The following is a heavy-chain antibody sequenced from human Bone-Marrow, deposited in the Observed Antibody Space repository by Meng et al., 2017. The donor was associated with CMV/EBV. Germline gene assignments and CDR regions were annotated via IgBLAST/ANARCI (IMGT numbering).Heavy chain of an antibody. Sequence: GESLKISCAASGFTFDTHGMHWVRQAPGKGLEWVAFIRHDGTTKFYGDSVKGRFTISRDNAKNSLYLQMNSLRAEDTAVFYCARGSGREWFDPWGQGTLVTVSS. CDR2: IRHDGTTK. CDR1: GFTFDTHG. D-gene: IGHD1-26*01. CDR3: ARGSGREWFDP. V-gene: IGHV3-30*02. J-gene: IGHJ5*02.